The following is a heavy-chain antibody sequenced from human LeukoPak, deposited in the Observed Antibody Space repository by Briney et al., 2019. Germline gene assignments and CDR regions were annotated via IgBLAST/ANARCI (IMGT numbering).Heavy chain of an antibody. V-gene: IGHV1-18*01. Sequence: ASVKVSCKASGYTFTSHGISWVRPDPGQGLQWMGWISAYNGNTNYAQKLQGRVTMTTDTSTSTAHMELRSLRSDDTAVYYCAKDRIAVAGSFDYWGQGTLVTVSS. CDR1: GYTFTSHG. D-gene: IGHD6-19*01. CDR3: AKDRIAVAGSFDY. CDR2: ISAYNGNT. J-gene: IGHJ4*02.